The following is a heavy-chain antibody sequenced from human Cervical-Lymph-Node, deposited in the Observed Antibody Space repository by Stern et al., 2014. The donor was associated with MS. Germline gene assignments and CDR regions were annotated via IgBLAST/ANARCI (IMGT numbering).Heavy chain of an antibody. CDR3: ASCDGYSFAS. Sequence: QVQLQESGPGLVKPSETLSLTCVVSGAPINTYHWSWIRQSPGKGLEWIANVPYTGSASYNPALQSRVTTVVDTFTNQFSLSLCAVTAADTAVYFCASCDGYSFASWGQGTLVTVSS. V-gene: IGHV4-59*08. CDR1: GAPINTYH. D-gene: IGHD4-17*01. J-gene: IGHJ4*02. CDR2: VPYTGSA.